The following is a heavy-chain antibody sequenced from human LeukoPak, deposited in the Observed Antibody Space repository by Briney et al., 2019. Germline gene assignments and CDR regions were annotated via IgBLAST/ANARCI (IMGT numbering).Heavy chain of an antibody. D-gene: IGHD2-8*02. CDR2: IFPSGGEI. V-gene: IGHV3-23*01. J-gene: IGHJ3*02. Sequence: GGSLRLSCAASGFTFSTFAMIWVRQPPGKGLEWVSSIFPSGGEIHYADSVRGRFTISRDNSKSTLSLQMNNLSAEDTAVYYCARAWSRVDPFDMWGQGTMVTVSS. CDR1: GFTFSTFA. CDR3: ARAWSRVDPFDM.